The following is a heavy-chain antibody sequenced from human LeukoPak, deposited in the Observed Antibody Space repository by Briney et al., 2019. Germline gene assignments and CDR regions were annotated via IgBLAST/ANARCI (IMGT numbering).Heavy chain of an antibody. D-gene: IGHD5-18*01. V-gene: IGHV5-51*01. CDR1: GYSFNTYW. Sequence: GESLKISCQGSGYSFNTYWVGWVRQMPGKGLEWMGIIYPADSDTRYSPSFQGQVTISADKSINTAYLQWRTLKASDSAVYYCARVLDVDTAVFHYYFDFWGQGTLVTVSS. J-gene: IGHJ4*02. CDR3: ARVLDVDTAVFHYYFDF. CDR2: IYPADSDT.